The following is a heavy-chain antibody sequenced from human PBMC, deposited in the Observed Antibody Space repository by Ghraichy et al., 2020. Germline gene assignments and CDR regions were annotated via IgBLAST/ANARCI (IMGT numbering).Heavy chain of an antibody. D-gene: IGHD3-10*01. J-gene: IGHJ5*02. V-gene: IGHV3-23*01. CDR1: GFIFGHHA. CDR3: AKEAQWFGGNWFDP. CDR2: ISGRGFDT. Sequence: GGSLRLSCTASGFIFGHHAMTWVRQAPGNGLEWVSTISGRGFDTYYADSVRGRFTISRANSQNTLFLQMNSLRVEDTAIYYCAKEAQWFGGNWFDPWGQGVLVTVSS.